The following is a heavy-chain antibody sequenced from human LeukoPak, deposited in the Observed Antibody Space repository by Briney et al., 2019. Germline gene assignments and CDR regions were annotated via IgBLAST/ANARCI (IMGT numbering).Heavy chain of an antibody. J-gene: IGHJ3*02. CDR2: IYYSGST. V-gene: IGHV4-59*01. D-gene: IGHD3-9*01. Sequence: SETLSLTCTVSGGSISSYYWSWIRQPPGQGLEWIGYIYYSGSTNYNPSLKSRVTISVDTSKNQFSLKLSSVTAADSAVDYCARDRGYDVLTGYYLAFDIWGQGTMVTVSS. CDR3: ARDRGYDVLTGYYLAFDI. CDR1: GGSISSYY.